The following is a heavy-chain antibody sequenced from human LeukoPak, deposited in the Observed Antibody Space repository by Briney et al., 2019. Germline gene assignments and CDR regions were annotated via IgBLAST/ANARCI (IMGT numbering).Heavy chain of an antibody. D-gene: IGHD2-2*01. CDR1: GGSISSGGHY. Sequence: SQTLSLTCTVSGGSISSGGHYWSWIRQHPGKGLEWIGYIYYSGSTYYNPSLKSRVTISVDTSKNQFSLKLNSVTAADTAVYFCASRCPPGETGYFDYWGQGTLVTVSS. V-gene: IGHV4-31*03. J-gene: IGHJ4*02. CDR2: IYYSGST. CDR3: ASRCPPGETGYFDY.